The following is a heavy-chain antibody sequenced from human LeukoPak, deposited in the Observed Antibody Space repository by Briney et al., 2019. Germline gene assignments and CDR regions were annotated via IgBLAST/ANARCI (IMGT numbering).Heavy chain of an antibody. J-gene: IGHJ4*02. CDR2: IYYSGST. Sequence: SGTLSLTCTVSGGSVSSGGFYWTWIRQPPGKGLEWIGYIYYSGSTNYIPSLRSRLTISVDTSKNQFSLKLSSVTAADTAVYYCAREDITGTASYFDYWGQGTLVTVSS. V-gene: IGHV4-61*08. CDR1: GGSVSSGGFY. D-gene: IGHD1-7*01. CDR3: AREDITGTASYFDY.